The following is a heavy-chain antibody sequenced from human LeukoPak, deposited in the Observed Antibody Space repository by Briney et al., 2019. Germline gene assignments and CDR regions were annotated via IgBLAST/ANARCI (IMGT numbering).Heavy chain of an antibody. Sequence: SETLSLTCTVSGGSISSSSYYWGWIRQPPGKGLEWIGSIYYSGSTYYSPSLKSRVTISVDTSKNQFSLKLSSVTAADTAVYYCARHELTYYYGSGSYESNWFDPWGQGTLVTVSS. D-gene: IGHD3-10*01. CDR3: ARHELTYYYGSGSYESNWFDP. V-gene: IGHV4-39*01. J-gene: IGHJ5*02. CDR2: IYYSGST. CDR1: GGSISSSSYY.